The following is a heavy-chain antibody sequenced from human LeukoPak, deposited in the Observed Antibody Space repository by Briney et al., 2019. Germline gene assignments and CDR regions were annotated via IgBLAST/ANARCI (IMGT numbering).Heavy chain of an antibody. Sequence: PGGSLRLSCAASGFTFSDSYMSWIRQAPGKGLEWISYISSGFINIYYADSVKGRFTISRDNAKNSLYLQMNSLRAEDTAVYYCARDRGRWLQLNDYWGQGTLVTVSS. CDR1: GFTFSDSY. V-gene: IGHV3-11*01. CDR2: ISSGFINI. J-gene: IGHJ4*02. CDR3: ARDRGRWLQLNDY. D-gene: IGHD5-24*01.